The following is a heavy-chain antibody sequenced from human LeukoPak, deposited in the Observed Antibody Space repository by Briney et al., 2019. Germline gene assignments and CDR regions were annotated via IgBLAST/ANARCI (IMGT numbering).Heavy chain of an antibody. J-gene: IGHJ4*02. CDR3: VRVRGSYAFDF. Sequence: GGSLRLSCAASGFTFSSYAMHWVRQAPGKGLEYVSAISSNGGSTYYANSVKGRFTISRDNAKGSLYVQMNSLRAEDTAVYYCVRVRGSYAFDFWGQGTPVIVSS. CDR1: GFTFSSYA. CDR2: ISSNGGST. V-gene: IGHV3-64*01. D-gene: IGHD1-26*01.